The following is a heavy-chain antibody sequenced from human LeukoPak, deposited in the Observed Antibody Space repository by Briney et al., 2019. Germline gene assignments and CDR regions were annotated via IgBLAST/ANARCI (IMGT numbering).Heavy chain of an antibody. CDR2: IYTSGST. CDR1: GGSISSYY. V-gene: IGHV4-4*07. J-gene: IGHJ5*02. Sequence: SETLSLTCTVSGGSISSYYWSWIRQPAGKGLEWIGRIYTSGSTNYNPSLKSRVTMSVDTSKNQFSLKLSSVTAADTAVYYCARDDFWSGYYMPQTFDPWGQGTLVTVSS. D-gene: IGHD3-3*01. CDR3: ARDDFWSGYYMPQTFDP.